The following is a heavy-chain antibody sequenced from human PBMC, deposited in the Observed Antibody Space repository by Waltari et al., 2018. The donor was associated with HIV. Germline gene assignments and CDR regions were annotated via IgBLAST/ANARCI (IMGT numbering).Heavy chain of an antibody. Sequence: QSQLQESDPGLVKPSETLSLTCTVSGGSISSNYYFWAWVRQPPGKGLEWIGTISHTGGTTYYNPSLKSRVIISVDTSKDQSSLKLSSMTATDTAVYYCARQRGSGLWYFDLWGRGTLVSVSS. CDR3: ARQRGSGLWYFDL. CDR1: GGSISSNYYF. V-gene: IGHV4-39*01. J-gene: IGHJ2*01. CDR2: ISHTGGTT. D-gene: IGHD3-10*01.